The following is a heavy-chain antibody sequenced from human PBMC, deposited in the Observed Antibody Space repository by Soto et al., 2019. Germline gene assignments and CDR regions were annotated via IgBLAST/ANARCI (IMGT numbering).Heavy chain of an antibody. Sequence: GRPLGNARKTLRLTCTFSRFSLSTSGMCVSWIRQPPGKALEWLALIDWDDDKYYSTSLKTRLTISKDTSKNQVVLTMTNMDPVDTATYYCARIQSVSGAYHYWGQGTPVPVS. CDR1: RFSLSTSGMC. CDR3: ARIQSVSGAYHY. V-gene: IGHV2-70*01. D-gene: IGHD4-17*01. J-gene: IGHJ4*02. CDR2: IDWDDDK.